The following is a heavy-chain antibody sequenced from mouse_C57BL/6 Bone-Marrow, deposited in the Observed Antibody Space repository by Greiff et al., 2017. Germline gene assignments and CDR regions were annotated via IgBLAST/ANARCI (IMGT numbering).Heavy chain of an antibody. J-gene: IGHJ2*01. CDR3: ARPSDGYYPYY. D-gene: IGHD2-3*01. V-gene: IGHV5-6*01. CDR2: ISSGGSYT. CDR1: GFTFSSYG. Sequence: EVKLVESGGDLVKPGGSLKLSCAASGFTFSSYGMSWVRQTPQKRLEWVATISSGGSYTYYQDSVKGRFTISIDNANTTLYLQMGSLKAEDTAMYYCARPSDGYYPYYWGQGTTLTVSS.